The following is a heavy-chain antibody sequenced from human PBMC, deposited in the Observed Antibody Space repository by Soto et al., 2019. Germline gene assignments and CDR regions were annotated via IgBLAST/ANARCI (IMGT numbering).Heavy chain of an antibody. V-gene: IGHV1-3*01. CDR3: ARVCYDILTGSGGWFDP. CDR2: INAGNGNT. CDR1: GYTFTSYA. J-gene: IGHJ5*02. D-gene: IGHD3-9*01. Sequence: GASVKVSFKASGYTFTSYAMHWVRQAPGQRLEWMGWINAGNGNTKYSQKFQGRVTITRDTSASTAYMELSSLRSEDTAVYYCARVCYDILTGSGGWFDPWGQGTLVTVSS.